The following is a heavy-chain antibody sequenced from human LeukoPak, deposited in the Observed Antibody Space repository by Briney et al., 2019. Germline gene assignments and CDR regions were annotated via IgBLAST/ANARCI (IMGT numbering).Heavy chain of an antibody. J-gene: IGHJ4*02. CDR1: GFSFSSYD. CDR2: IGTAGDT. CDR3: VASVGATHPFDY. V-gene: IGHV3-13*01. D-gene: IGHD1-26*01. Sequence: GGSLRLSCAASGFSFSSYDMHWVRQATGKGLEWVSAIGTAGDTYYPGSVKGRFTISRENAKNSLYLQMNSLRAGDTAVYYCVASVGATHPFDYWGQGTLVTVSS.